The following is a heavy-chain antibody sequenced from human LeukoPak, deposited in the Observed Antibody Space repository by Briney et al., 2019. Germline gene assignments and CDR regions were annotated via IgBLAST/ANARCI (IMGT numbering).Heavy chain of an antibody. Sequence: GRSLRLSCAASRFTFSSYGMHCVRQAPGKGLEWVAVILNDGRQEKYADPVKGRFTISRDNSKNTLFLQMNSLRAEDTAVYYCARDDALGDNALDIWGQGTMVTVSS. D-gene: IGHD3-16*01. CDR3: ARDDALGDNALDI. CDR1: RFTFSSYG. CDR2: ILNDGRQE. V-gene: IGHV3-33*01. J-gene: IGHJ3*02.